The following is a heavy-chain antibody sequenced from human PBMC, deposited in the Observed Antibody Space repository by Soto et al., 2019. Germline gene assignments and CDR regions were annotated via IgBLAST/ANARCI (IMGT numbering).Heavy chain of an antibody. Sequence: GASVKASCKVSGYTLTELSMHSVREPPGKGLKWKGGLDLEGGEAIYAQNLQVRVTMTEDTSTDTAYRDLCSLRSQDKAVYHWKTAPPPSGGSYIPTHFYYDSWGRGALVTVSS. D-gene: IGHD1-26*01. CDR2: LDLEGGEA. J-gene: IGHJ4*02. CDR3: KTAPPPSGGSYIPTHFYYDS. CDR1: GYTLTELS. V-gene: IGHV1-24*01.